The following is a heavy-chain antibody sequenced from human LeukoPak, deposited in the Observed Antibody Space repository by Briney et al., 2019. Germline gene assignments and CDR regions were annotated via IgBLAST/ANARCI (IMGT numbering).Heavy chain of an antibody. V-gene: IGHV3-30*18. CDR3: AKEGAGGSSYYSES. J-gene: IGHJ4*02. D-gene: IGHD2-15*01. CDR2: ISYDGSNT. CDR1: GFIFNSFG. Sequence: GGSLRLSCAASGFIFNSFGMYWVRQAPGKGLEWVAVISYDGSNTYYVASVKGRFTISRDNSKNTLYLQMNSLTTEDTAVYYCAKEGAGGSSYYSESWGQGTLVTVSS.